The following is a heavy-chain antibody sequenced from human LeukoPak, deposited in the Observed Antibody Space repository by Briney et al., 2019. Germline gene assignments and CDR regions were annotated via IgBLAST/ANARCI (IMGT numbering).Heavy chain of an antibody. J-gene: IGHJ4*02. Sequence: SETLSLTCAVYGGSFSGSLSAYYWSWIRQAPGKGLEWIGEINQSGSTNYNQSLKSRVTISVDTSKNQFSLKLSSVTAADTAVYYCAREAIFGVVISQFDYWGQGTLVTVSS. CDR2: INQSGST. CDR1: GGSFSGSLSAYY. CDR3: AREAIFGVVISQFDY. V-gene: IGHV4-34*01. D-gene: IGHD3-3*01.